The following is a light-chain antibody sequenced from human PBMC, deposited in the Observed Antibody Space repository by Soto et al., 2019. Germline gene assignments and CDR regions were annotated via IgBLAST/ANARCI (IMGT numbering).Light chain of an antibody. J-gene: IGLJ2*01. CDR2: EVS. Sequence: QSALTQPPSASGSPGQSVTISCTGTSSDVGAYTYVSWYQQHPGKAPKYMIYEVSKRPSGVPDRFSGSKSGNTASLTVSGLQAEDEADYYCASYAGSNTVVFGGGTKLTVL. CDR1: SSDVGAYTY. V-gene: IGLV2-8*01. CDR3: ASYAGSNTVV.